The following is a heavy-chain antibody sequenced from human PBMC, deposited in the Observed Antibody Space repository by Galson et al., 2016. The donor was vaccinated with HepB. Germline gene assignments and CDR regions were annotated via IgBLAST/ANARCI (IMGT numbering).Heavy chain of an antibody. V-gene: IGHV1-3*01. CDR1: GYTFDSYF. J-gene: IGHJ4*02. CDR2: ITSGSGDT. D-gene: IGHD4/OR15-4a*01. CDR3: AKGAGGYYDY. Sequence: SVKVSCKASGYTFDSYFLHWLRQAPGQRPEWMGWITSGSGDTIYSQNFQGRLSITRDTSATTAYMERSGLRSEDTAIYFCAKGAGGYYDYWGQGTLVTVSS.